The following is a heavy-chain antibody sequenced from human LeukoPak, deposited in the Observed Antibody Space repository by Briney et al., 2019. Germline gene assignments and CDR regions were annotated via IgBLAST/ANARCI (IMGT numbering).Heavy chain of an antibody. CDR1: GGSFSGYY. Sequence: SETLSLTCAVYGGSFSGYYWSWIRQPPGKGLEWIGEINHSGSTNYNPSLKSRVTISVDTSKNQFSLKLSSVTAADTAVYYCAREGGDAFDIWGQGTMVTVSS. D-gene: IGHD2-15*01. V-gene: IGHV4-34*01. CDR2: INHSGST. CDR3: AREGGDAFDI. J-gene: IGHJ3*02.